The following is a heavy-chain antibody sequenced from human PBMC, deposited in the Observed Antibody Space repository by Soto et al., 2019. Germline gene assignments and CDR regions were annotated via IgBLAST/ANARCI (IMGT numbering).Heavy chain of an antibody. J-gene: IGHJ4*02. D-gene: IGHD5-18*01. CDR2: ISYDGSNK. V-gene: IGHV3-30-3*01. CDR1: GFTFSSYA. CDR3: ARGGGTAMVTGFDY. Sequence: QVQLVESGGGVVQPGRSLRLSCAASGFTFSSYAMHWVRQAPGKGLEWVAVISYDGSNKYYADSVKGRFTISRDNSKNTLYLQMNSLRAEDTAVYYCARGGGTAMVTGFDYWGQGTLVTASS.